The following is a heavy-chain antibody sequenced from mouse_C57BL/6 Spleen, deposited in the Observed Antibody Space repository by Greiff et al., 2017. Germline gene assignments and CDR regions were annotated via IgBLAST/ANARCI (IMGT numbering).Heavy chain of an antibody. J-gene: IGHJ4*01. CDR2: INYDGSST. CDR3: AREGAYYSNYYAMDY. Sequence: DVKLVESEGGLVQPGSSMKLSCTASGFTFSDYYMAWVRQVPEKGLEWVANINYDGSSTYYLDSLKSRFIISRDNAKNILYLQMSSLKSEDTATYYCAREGAYYSNYYAMDYWGQGTSVTVSS. D-gene: IGHD2-5*01. V-gene: IGHV5-16*01. CDR1: GFTFSDYY.